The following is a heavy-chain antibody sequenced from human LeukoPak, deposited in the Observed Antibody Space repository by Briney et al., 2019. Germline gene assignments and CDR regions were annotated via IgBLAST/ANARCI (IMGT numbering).Heavy chain of an antibody. V-gene: IGHV4-39*01. CDR1: GGSISSSSYY. J-gene: IGHJ2*01. D-gene: IGHD3-22*01. CDR3: ARGVTMIVVVIHDWYFDL. CDR2: IYYTGST. Sequence: SETLSLTCTVSGGSISSSSYYWGWIRQPPGKGLEWIGSIYYTGSTYYNPSLKSRVTISVDTSKNQFSLKLTSVTAADTAVYYCARGVTMIVVVIHDWYFDLWGRGTLVTVSS.